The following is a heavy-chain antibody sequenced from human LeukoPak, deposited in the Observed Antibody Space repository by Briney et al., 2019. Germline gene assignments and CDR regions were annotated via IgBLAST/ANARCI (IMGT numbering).Heavy chain of an antibody. D-gene: IGHD1-1*01. CDR1: GFTFSDYY. V-gene: IGHV3-11*01. CDR3: ARGPSNWNDESYYIDY. CDR2: ISSSGSTI. Sequence: GGSLRLSCAASGFTFSDYYMSWIRQAPGKGLEWVSYISSSGSTIYYADSVKGRFTISRDNAKNSLYLQMNSLRAEDTAVYYCARGPSNWNDESYYIDYWGQGTLVTVSS. J-gene: IGHJ4*02.